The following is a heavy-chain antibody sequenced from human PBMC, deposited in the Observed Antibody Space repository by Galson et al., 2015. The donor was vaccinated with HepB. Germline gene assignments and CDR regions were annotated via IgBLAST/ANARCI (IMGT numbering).Heavy chain of an antibody. CDR2: ISAYNGNT. CDR1: GYTFTSYG. V-gene: IGHV1-18*04. J-gene: IGHJ6*02. Sequence: SVKVSCKASGYTFTSYGISWVRQAPGQGLEWMGWISAYNGNTNYAQKLQGRVTMTTDTSASTAYMELRSLRSDDTAVYYCARGVYYDILTGMDVWGQGTTVTVSS. CDR3: ARGVYYDILTGMDV. D-gene: IGHD3-9*01.